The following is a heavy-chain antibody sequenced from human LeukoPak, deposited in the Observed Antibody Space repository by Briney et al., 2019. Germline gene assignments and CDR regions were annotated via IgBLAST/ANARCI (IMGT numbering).Heavy chain of an antibody. Sequence: PGGSLRLSCAASGFTFSSYAMHWVRQAPGKGLEWVAVISYGGSTKYYADSVKGRFTISRDNSKNTLYLQMNSLRAEDTAVYYCARDLGEMATDYWGQGTLVTVSS. J-gene: IGHJ4*02. CDR2: ISYGGSTK. D-gene: IGHD5-24*01. V-gene: IGHV3-30-3*01. CDR1: GFTFSSYA. CDR3: ARDLGEMATDY.